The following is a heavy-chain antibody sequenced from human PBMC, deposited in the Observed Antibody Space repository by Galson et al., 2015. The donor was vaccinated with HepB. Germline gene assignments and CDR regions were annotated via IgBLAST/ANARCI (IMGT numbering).Heavy chain of an antibody. CDR1: GFTFDDYS. CDR2: ISWSGSST. CDR3: AKAGISASDAMDV. J-gene: IGHJ6*02. V-gene: IGHV3-43*01. Sequence: SRRLSCAASGFTFDDYSMHWVRQTPGKSLEWLSLISWSGSSTYYADSVKGRFTISRDNSKSSLYLQMNSLRIEDTALYYCAKAGISASDAMDVWGQGTTVTVSS.